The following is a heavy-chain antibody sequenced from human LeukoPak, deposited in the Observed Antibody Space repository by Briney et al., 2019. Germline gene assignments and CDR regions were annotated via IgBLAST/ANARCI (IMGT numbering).Heavy chain of an antibody. CDR3: ARDAVAGGR. D-gene: IGHD2-21*01. J-gene: IGHJ4*02. Sequence: PGGSLRLSCAASGFSFSSYSMNWVRQAPGKGLEWVSSITSASSYIYYADSVKGRFTISRDNAKNSLYLEMNGLRAEDTAVYFCARDAVAGGRWGQGTLVTVSS. CDR2: ITSASSYI. CDR1: GFSFSSYS. V-gene: IGHV3-21*01.